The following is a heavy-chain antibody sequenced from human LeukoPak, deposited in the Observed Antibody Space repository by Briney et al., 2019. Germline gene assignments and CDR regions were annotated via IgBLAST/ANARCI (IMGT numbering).Heavy chain of an antibody. D-gene: IGHD1-14*01. CDR2: IGPTGSDR. J-gene: IGHJ4*02. Sequence: GGSLRLSCTASGLTFSTSGFNWVRQAPGKGLEWVASIGPTGSDRYHADSIKGRFTISRDNANNFLYLQMNSLRAEDTAVYYCATETNGRHYDYWGQGTLVSVSS. V-gene: IGHV3-21*06. CDR1: GLTFSTSG. CDR3: ATETNGRHYDY.